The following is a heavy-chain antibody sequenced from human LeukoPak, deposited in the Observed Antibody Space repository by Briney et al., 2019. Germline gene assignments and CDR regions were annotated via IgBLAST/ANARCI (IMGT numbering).Heavy chain of an antibody. V-gene: IGHV3-23*01. Sequence: QPGGSLRLSCAASGFTFTSYEVNWVRQAPGKGLEWVSAISGSGGSTYYADSVKGRFTISRDNSKNTLYLQMNSLRAEDTAVYYCANGGITVTQRDYWGQGTLVTVSS. CDR2: ISGSGGST. CDR3: ANGGITVTQRDY. J-gene: IGHJ4*02. D-gene: IGHD4-17*01. CDR1: GFTFTSYE.